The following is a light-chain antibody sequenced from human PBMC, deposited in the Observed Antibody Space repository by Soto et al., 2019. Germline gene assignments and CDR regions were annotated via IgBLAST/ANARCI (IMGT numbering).Light chain of an antibody. J-gene: IGLJ1*01. V-gene: IGLV2-11*01. CDR1: SSDVGGYNF. Sequence: LPQPRSVSGSPGQPVTISCTGTSSDVGGYNFVSWYQQHPDKAPQVMIYDVSKRPSGVPDRFSGSKSGNTASLTISGLQAEDEADYYCCSYAGNYIYVFGTGTKVTVL. CDR2: DVS. CDR3: CSYAGNYIYV.